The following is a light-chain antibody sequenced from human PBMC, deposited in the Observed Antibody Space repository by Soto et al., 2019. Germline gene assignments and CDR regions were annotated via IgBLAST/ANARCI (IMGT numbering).Light chain of an antibody. Sequence: DIQMSQSPSSLSASVGDRVTITCRASQSVRNNVNWYQQKPGKAPNLLISTASSLRSGVPSRFSGSGSGTTFILTIRSLQPDDFAIYYCQQTYSARSITFGGGTKVEIK. V-gene: IGKV1-39*01. CDR2: TAS. CDR1: QSVRNN. J-gene: IGKJ4*01. CDR3: QQTYSARSIT.